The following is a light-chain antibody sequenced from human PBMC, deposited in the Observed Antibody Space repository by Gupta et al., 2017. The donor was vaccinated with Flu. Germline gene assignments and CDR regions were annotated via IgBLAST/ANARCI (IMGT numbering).Light chain of an antibody. CDR2: EGS. Sequence: SITSSCTGTSSDVGRFNLVYWYQQYPGNAPILLIYEGSRRPSGVSNRFSGSKSGNTDSLTISGLQAEDDAYYDCCSYAGSDVYVFGTGTKVTVL. CDR3: CSYAGSDVYV. CDR1: SSDVGRFNL. J-gene: IGLJ1*01. V-gene: IGLV2-23*01.